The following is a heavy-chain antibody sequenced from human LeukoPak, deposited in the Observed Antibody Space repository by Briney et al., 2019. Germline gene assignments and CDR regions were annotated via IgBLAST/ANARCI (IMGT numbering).Heavy chain of an antibody. Sequence: SETLSLTCTVSGDSISSTSSYWGWIRQPPGKGLEWIGTVSYSGSTNYNPSLKSRVTISVDTSKNQFSLKLSSVTAADTAVYYCARGKYQLLPSPYYYYGMDVWGQGTTVTVSS. CDR3: ARGKYQLLPSPYYYYGMDV. CDR1: GDSISSTSSY. V-gene: IGHV4-39*07. CDR2: VSYSGST. D-gene: IGHD2-2*01. J-gene: IGHJ6*02.